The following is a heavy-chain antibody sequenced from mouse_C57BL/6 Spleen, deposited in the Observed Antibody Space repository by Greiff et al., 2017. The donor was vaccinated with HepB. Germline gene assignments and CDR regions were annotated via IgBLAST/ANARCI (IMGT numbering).Heavy chain of an antibody. CDR3: ARGGDYVAMDY. Sequence: EVKLQQSGPGLVKPSQSLSLTCSVTGYSITSGYYWNWIRQFPGNKLEWMGYISYDGSNNYNPSLKNRISITRDTSKNQFFLKLNSVTTEDTATYYCARGGDYVAMDYWGQGTSVTVSS. V-gene: IGHV3-6*01. J-gene: IGHJ4*01. CDR1: GYSITSGYY. CDR2: ISYDGSN.